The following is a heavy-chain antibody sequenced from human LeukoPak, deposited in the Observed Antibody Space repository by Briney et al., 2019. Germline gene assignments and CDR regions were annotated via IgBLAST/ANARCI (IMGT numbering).Heavy chain of an antibody. V-gene: IGHV3-23*01. CDR1: GFTFSSYA. CDR2: ISGSGGST. D-gene: IGHD5-18*01. J-gene: IGHJ4*02. CDR3: AKVDTAMVTPLGVY. Sequence: GGSLRLSCAASGFTFSSYAMSWVRQAPGKGLEWVSDISGSGGSTYYADSVKGRFTISRDNSKNTLYLQMNSLRAEDTAVYYCAKVDTAMVTPLGVYWGQGTLVTVSS.